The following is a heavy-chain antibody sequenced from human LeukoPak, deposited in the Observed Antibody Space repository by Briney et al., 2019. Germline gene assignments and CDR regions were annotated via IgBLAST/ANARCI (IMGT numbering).Heavy chain of an antibody. D-gene: IGHD2-2*01. CDR3: AKVSVPAAIRSKFDC. Sequence: GGSLRLSCAASGFTFRNYWLSWLRQAPGRGLEWVANIKQGGSEKSYVDSVKGRFTISRDNAKNSLYLQMNSLRAEDTAVYYCAKVSVPAAIRSKFDCWGQGTLVTVSS. J-gene: IGHJ4*02. CDR2: IKQGGSEK. CDR1: GFTFRNYW. V-gene: IGHV3-7*01.